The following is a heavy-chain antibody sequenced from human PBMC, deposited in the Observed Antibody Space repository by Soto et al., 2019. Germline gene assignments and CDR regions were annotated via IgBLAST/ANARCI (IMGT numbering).Heavy chain of an antibody. V-gene: IGHV3-23*01. CDR2: ISGSGGST. CDR3: AKDRYYDSSGYLLDY. CDR1: GFTFSSYA. Sequence: PGGSLRLSCAASGFTFSSYAMSWVRQAPGKGLEWVSAISGSGGSTYYADSVKGRFTISRDNSKNTLYLQMNSLRAEDTAVYYCAKDRYYDSSGYLLDYWGQGTLVTSPQ. J-gene: IGHJ4*02. D-gene: IGHD3-22*01.